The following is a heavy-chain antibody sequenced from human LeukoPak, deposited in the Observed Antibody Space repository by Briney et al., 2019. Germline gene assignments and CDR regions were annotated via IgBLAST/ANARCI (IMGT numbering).Heavy chain of an antibody. CDR3: ARGPPATGYYDY. Sequence: GGSLRLSCAASGFTFSSYSMHWVRQAPGKGLEFVSAISSNGGRTYYANSVKGRFTISRDISKNTLYLQMGSLRAEDMAVYYCARGPPATGYYDYWGQGTLVTVSS. CDR1: GFTFSSYS. CDR2: ISSNGGRT. V-gene: IGHV3-64*01. D-gene: IGHD3-9*01. J-gene: IGHJ4*02.